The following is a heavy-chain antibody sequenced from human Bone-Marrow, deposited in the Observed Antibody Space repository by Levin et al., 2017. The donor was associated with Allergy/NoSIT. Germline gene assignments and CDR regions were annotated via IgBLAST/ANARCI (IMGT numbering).Heavy chain of an antibody. CDR1: RFTVSSNH. D-gene: IGHD3-10*01. J-gene: IGHJ3*02. V-gene: IGHV3-53*01. CDR2: IYSGGRG. Sequence: GESLKISCAASRFTVSSNHMSWVRQAPGKGLEWVSLIYSGGRGYYADSVRGRFTISRDNSKNTLYLQLNSLRAEDTAVYYCAIYGSGNDYSAFDIWGQGTMVTVSS. CDR3: AIYGSGNDYSAFDI.